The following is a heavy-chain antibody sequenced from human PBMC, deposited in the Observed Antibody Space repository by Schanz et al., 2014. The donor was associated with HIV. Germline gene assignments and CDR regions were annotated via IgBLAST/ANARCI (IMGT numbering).Heavy chain of an antibody. J-gene: IGHJ4*02. CDR2: ISAYNGNT. CDR1: GYIFTSNG. V-gene: IGHV1-18*01. D-gene: IGHD2-15*01. Sequence: QVQLVQSGAEVKKPGASVKVSCKASGYIFTSNGISWVRQAPGQGLEWMGWISAYNGNTNYAQNLQGRVTMTADTFTNIAYMELRSLTSDDTAVYYCARGSCSGGTCYSGDHWGQGTLVTVSA. CDR3: ARGSCSGGTCYSGDH.